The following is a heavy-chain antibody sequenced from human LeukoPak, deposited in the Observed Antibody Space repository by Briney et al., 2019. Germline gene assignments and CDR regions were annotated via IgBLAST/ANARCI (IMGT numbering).Heavy chain of an antibody. CDR2: ISYDRSDE. Sequence: GGSLRLSCAASGFTFSNYGMHWVRQAPGKGLEWVASISYDRSDEYNADSVKGRFTISRDNSKNTVYLQMNSLRAEDTAVYYCAKGRVASGSYFDYWGQGTLVPVSS. CDR1: GFTFSNYG. V-gene: IGHV3-30*18. D-gene: IGHD1-26*01. CDR3: AKGRVASGSYFDY. J-gene: IGHJ4*02.